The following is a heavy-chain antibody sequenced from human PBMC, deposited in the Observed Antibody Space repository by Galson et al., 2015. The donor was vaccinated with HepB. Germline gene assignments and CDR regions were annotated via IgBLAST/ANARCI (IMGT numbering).Heavy chain of an antibody. Sequence: SLRLSCAASGFTFSDYYMSWIRQAPGKGLEWVGRIKSKTDGGTTDYAAPVKGRFTISRDDSKNTLYLQMNSLKTEDTAVYYCTLPGGRSYGPIFDYWGQGTLVTVSS. CDR1: GFTFSDYY. CDR2: IKSKTDGGTT. J-gene: IGHJ4*02. D-gene: IGHD5-18*01. CDR3: TLPGGRSYGPIFDY. V-gene: IGHV3-15*01.